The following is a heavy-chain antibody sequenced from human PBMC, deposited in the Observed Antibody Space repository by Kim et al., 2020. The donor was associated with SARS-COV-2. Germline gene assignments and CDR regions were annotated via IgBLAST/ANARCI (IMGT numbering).Heavy chain of an antibody. CDR3: ARGRVPVGVTATTPYYFDY. V-gene: IGHV3-13*05. J-gene: IGHJ4*02. D-gene: IGHD2-15*01. CDR2: IGTAGDP. Sequence: GGSLRLSCAASGFTFSSYDMHWVRQATGKGLEWVSAIGTAGDPYYPGSVKGRFTISRENAKNSLYLQMNSLRAGDTAVYYCARGRVPVGVTATTPYYFDYWGQGTLVPVAS. CDR1: GFTFSSYD.